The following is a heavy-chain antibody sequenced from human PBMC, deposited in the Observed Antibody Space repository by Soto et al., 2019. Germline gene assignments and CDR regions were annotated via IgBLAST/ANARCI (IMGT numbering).Heavy chain of an antibody. CDR1: GFTFSSNW. CDR2: IRQDGSEI. V-gene: IGHV3-7*04. D-gene: IGHD3-22*01. Sequence: GGSLRLSCVGSGFTFSSNWMTWVRQAPGKGLEWVANIRQDGSEIDYVDSVKGRFTISRDNTKNSLYLQMNSLRAEDTAVYYCARDPGYYDSSRANEFDYWGQGTLVTVSS. CDR3: ARDPGYYDSSRANEFDY. J-gene: IGHJ4*02.